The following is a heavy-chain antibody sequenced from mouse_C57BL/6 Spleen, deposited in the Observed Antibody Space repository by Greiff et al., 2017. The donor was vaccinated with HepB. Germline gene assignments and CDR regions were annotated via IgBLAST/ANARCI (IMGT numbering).Heavy chain of an antibody. V-gene: IGHV1-61*01. J-gene: IGHJ1*03. Sequence: QVQLQQPGAELVRPGSSVKLSCKASGYTFTSYWMDWVKQRPGQGLEWIGNIYPSDSETHYNQKFKDKATLTVDKSSSTAYMQLSSLTSEDSAVYYCASHHYYGSSHWYFDVWGTGTTVTVSS. D-gene: IGHD1-1*01. CDR1: GYTFTSYW. CDR3: ASHHYYGSSHWYFDV. CDR2: IYPSDSET.